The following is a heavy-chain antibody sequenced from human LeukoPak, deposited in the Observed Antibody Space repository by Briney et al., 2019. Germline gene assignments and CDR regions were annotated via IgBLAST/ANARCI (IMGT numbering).Heavy chain of an antibody. CDR2: VGRSTTTI. V-gene: IGHV3-48*02. J-gene: IGHJ4*02. D-gene: IGHD5-12*01. Sequence: TGGSLRLSCAASGFTFSSYDMNWVRQAPGKGLEWVSYVGRSTTTIYYADSVRGRFTISRDNAKDSVYLQMNSLRDEDTAVYYCATWLRALDYWGQGTLVTVSS. CDR3: ATWLRALDY. CDR1: GFTFSSYD.